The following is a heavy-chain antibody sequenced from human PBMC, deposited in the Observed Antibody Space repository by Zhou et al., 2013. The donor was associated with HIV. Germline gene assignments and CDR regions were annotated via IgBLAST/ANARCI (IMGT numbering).Heavy chain of an antibody. CDR1: GFTFSSHW. CDR3: VAGFPFYLDN. D-gene: IGHD6-25*01. Sequence: EVQLVESGGGLVQPGGSLRLSCAASGFTFSSHWMYWVRQAPGKGLVWVSRINSDGSSTNYADSVKGRFIILRDNTANTMYLQMNSLRAEDTAVYYCVAGFPFYLDNWGQGTLVTVSS. V-gene: IGHV3-74*01. CDR2: INSDGSST. J-gene: IGHJ4*02.